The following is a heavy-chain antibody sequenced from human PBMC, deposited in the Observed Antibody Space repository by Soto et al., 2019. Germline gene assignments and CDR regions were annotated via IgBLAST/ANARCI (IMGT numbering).Heavy chain of an antibody. J-gene: IGHJ4*02. CDR2: INHSGST. CDR1: GGSFSGYY. Sequence: SETLSLTCAVYGGSFSGYYWSWIRQPPGKGLEWIGEINHSGSTNYNPSLKSRVTISVDTSKNQFSLKLSSVTAADTAVYYCAISPPVRAAAGLDYWGQGTLVTVSS. D-gene: IGHD6-13*01. CDR3: AISPPVRAAAGLDY. V-gene: IGHV4-34*01.